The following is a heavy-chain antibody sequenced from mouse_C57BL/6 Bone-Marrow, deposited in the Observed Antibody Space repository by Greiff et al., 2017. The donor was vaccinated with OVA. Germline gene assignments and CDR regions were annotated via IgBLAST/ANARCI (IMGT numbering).Heavy chain of an antibody. V-gene: IGHV5-17*01. CDR2: ISSGSSTI. D-gene: IGHD1-1*01. CDR1: GFTFSDYG. J-gene: IGHJ2*01. Sequence: EVHLVESGGGLVKPGGSLKLSCAASGFTFSDYGMHWVRQAPEKGLEWVAYISSGSSTIYYADTVKGRFTISRDNAKNTLFLQMTSLRSEDTAMYYCARDYYYGSLYYFDYWGQGTTLTVSS. CDR3: ARDYYYGSLYYFDY.